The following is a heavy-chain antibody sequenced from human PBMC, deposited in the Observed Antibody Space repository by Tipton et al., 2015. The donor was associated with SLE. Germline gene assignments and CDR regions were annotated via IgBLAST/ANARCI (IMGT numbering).Heavy chain of an antibody. CDR3: ARDGGGDMLDV. CDR1: GGSLGSYF. CDR2: ISESGLT. Sequence: TLSLTCSVSGGSLGSYFWTWIRQPPGKGLESIGYISESGLTKYNPSLKSRVTMSVDTSKNEFSLNLDSLTTADTAMYFCARDGGGDMLDVWGQGALVTVSS. D-gene: IGHD2-21*02. J-gene: IGHJ4*02. V-gene: IGHV4-59*01.